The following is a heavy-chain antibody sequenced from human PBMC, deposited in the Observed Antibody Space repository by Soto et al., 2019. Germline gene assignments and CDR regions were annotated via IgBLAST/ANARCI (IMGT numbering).Heavy chain of an antibody. D-gene: IGHD3-22*01. Sequence: SETLSLTCTVSGGSISSYYWSWIRQPPGKGLEWIGYIYYSGSTNYNPSLKSRVTISVGTSKNQFSLKLSSVTAADTAVYYCARASPDYYDSSGYPTGFDPWGQGTLVTVSS. CDR1: GGSISSYY. V-gene: IGHV4-59*01. J-gene: IGHJ5*02. CDR2: IYYSGST. CDR3: ARASPDYYDSSGYPTGFDP.